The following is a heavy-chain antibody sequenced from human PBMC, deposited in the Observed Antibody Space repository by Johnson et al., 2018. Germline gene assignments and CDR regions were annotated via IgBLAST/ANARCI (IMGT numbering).Heavy chain of an antibody. CDR3: AADLDCSSTSCYTRYYYYGMDV. Sequence: QLVESGPEVKKPGTSVKVSCKASGFTFTSSAVQWVRQARGQRLEWIGWIVVGSGNTNYAQKFQERVTITRDMSTSTAYMELSSLRSEDTAVYYCAADLDCSSTSCYTRYYYYGMDVWGQGTTVTVSS. J-gene: IGHJ6*02. CDR2: IVVGSGNT. D-gene: IGHD2-2*02. CDR1: GFTFTSSA. V-gene: IGHV1-58*01.